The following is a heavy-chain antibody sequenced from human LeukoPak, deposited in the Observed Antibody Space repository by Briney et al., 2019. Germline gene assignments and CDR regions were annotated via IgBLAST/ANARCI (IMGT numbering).Heavy chain of an antibody. Sequence: PSETLSLTCTVSGGSISSYYWSWIRQPPGKGLEWIGYIYYSGRTNYNPSLKSRVTISVDTSKNQFSLKLSSVIAADTAVYYWARTTEGYCSSASCFGFSYSYYMDVWGKGTTVTISS. CDR2: IYYSGRT. CDR3: ARTTEGYCSSASCFGFSYSYYMDV. J-gene: IGHJ6*03. D-gene: IGHD2-2*01. CDR1: GGSISSYY. V-gene: IGHV4-59*01.